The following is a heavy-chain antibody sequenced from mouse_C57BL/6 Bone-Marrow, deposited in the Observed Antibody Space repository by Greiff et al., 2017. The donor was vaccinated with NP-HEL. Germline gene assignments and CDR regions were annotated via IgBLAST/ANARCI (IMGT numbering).Heavy chain of an antibody. CDR3: ARGITTVVDYWYFDV. CDR2: ISDGGSYT. CDR1: GFTFSSYA. V-gene: IGHV5-4*01. D-gene: IGHD1-1*01. J-gene: IGHJ1*03. Sequence: EVQRVESGGGLVKPGGSLKLSCAASGFTFSSYAMSWVRQTPEKRLEWVATISDGGSYTYYPDNVKGRFTISRDNAKNNLYLQMSHLKSEDTAMYYCARGITTVVDYWYFDVWGTGTTVTVSS.